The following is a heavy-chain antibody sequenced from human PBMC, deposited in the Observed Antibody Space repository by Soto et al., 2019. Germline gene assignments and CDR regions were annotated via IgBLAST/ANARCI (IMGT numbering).Heavy chain of an antibody. V-gene: IGHV1-8*01. CDR3: ARGRARAGAVDY. J-gene: IGHJ4*02. CDR2: MNPNSGNT. Sequence: QVQLVQSGAEVKKPGASVKVSCKASGYTFTSYDINWVRQATGQGLEWMGWMNPNSGNTGYAQKFQGRVTMTRNTSISTADMELSSLRSEGTAVYYCARGRARAGAVDYWGQGTLVTVSS. D-gene: IGHD1-1*01. CDR1: GYTFTSYD.